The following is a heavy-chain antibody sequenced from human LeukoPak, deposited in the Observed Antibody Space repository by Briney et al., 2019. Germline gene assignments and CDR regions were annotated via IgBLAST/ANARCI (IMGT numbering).Heavy chain of an antibody. D-gene: IGHD3-22*01. CDR3: SREIYDSSGYTSDY. V-gene: IGHV3-11*01. Sequence: GGSLRLSCAASGFTFSDYYMSWIRQAPGKGLEWVSYISSSGSTIYYADSVKGRFTISRDNAKNSLYLQMNSLRAGDTAVYYCSREIYDSSGYTSDYWGQGTLVTVSS. J-gene: IGHJ4*02. CDR1: GFTFSDYY. CDR2: ISSSGSTI.